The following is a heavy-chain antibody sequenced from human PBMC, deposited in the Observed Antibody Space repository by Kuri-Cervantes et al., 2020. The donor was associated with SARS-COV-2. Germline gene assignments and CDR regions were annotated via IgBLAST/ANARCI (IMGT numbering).Heavy chain of an antibody. CDR1: GFTFSKYA. D-gene: IGHD2/OR15-2a*01. CDR3: AKEISTTGHRYFYGMDV. J-gene: IGHJ6*02. V-gene: IGHV3-30*18. Sequence: GESRKISCAASGFTFSKYAVHWLRQAPGKGLKWVAIISFDGIDKYYGDSVKGRFTISRDNSKNTLYLQMNSLRAEDTAVYYCAKEISTTGHRYFYGMDVWGQGTTVTVSS. CDR2: ISFDGIDK.